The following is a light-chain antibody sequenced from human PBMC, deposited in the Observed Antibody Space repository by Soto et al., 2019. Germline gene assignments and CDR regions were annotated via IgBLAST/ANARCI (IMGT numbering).Light chain of an antibody. CDR2: DAS. Sequence: DIQMTQSPSSLSASVGDRVTITCQASQDISTYLNWYQQKPGKAPKLLIYDASNLETGVPSRFSGSGSGTDFTFTISSRQPEDIATYFCQQYYNLQQTFGQGTKLQIK. J-gene: IGKJ2*01. CDR3: QQYYNLQQT. CDR1: QDISTY. V-gene: IGKV1-33*01.